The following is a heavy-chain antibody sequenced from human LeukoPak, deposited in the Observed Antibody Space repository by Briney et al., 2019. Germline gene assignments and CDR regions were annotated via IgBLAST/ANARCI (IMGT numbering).Heavy chain of an antibody. CDR3: ARGAATGTILDAFDI. V-gene: IGHV3-21*03. Sequence: GGSLRLSCAVSGFNVSSHHMNWVRQAPGKGLEWVSSISSSSSYIYYADSVKGRFTISRDNAKNSLYLQMNSLRAEDTALYYCARGAATGTILDAFDIWGQGTMVTVSS. CDR2: ISSSSSYI. J-gene: IGHJ3*02. D-gene: IGHD6-13*01. CDR1: GFNVSSHH.